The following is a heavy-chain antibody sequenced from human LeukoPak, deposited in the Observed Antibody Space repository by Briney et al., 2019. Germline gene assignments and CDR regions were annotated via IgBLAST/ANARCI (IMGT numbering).Heavy chain of an antibody. CDR1: GFTFSSYA. J-gene: IGHJ4*02. D-gene: IGHD4-17*01. V-gene: IGHV3-23*01. CDR3: AKDILRGTTCLFDY. Sequence: GGSLRLSCAVSGFTFSSYAMSWVRQAPGKGLEWVSGISGSGGSTHYADSVKGRFTISRDNSKNTLYLQMNSLRAEDTAVYYCAKDILRGTTCLFDYWGQGTLVTVSS. CDR2: ISGSGGST.